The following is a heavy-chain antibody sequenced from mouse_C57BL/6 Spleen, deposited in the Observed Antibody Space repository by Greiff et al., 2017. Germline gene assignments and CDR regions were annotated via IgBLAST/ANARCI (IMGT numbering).Heavy chain of an antibody. D-gene: IGHD2-12*01. CDR1: GFTFSDYG. J-gene: IGHJ4*01. CDR3: ARPGVTTYYAMDY. V-gene: IGHV5-17*01. Sequence: EVKVVESGGGLVKPGGSLKLSCAASGFTFSDYGMHWVRQAPEKGLEWVAYISSGSSTIYYADTVKGRVTISRDNAKNTLFLQMTSLRSEDTAMYYCARPGVTTYYAMDYWGQGTSVTVSS. CDR2: ISSGSSTI.